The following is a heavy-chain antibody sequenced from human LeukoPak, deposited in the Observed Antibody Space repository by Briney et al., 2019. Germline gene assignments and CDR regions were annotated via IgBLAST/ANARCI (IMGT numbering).Heavy chain of an antibody. J-gene: IGHJ4*02. D-gene: IGHD6-19*01. CDR3: ATAYSTGSDFDY. Sequence: TLSINCTVSGGSISSGGYYWSWIRQHPGKGLEWIGYIYYSGSTYYNPSLKSRVTISVDTSKNQFSLKLSSVTAADTAVYYCATAYSTGSDFDYWGQGTLVTVSS. CDR1: GGSISSGGYY. V-gene: IGHV4-31*03. CDR2: IYYSGST.